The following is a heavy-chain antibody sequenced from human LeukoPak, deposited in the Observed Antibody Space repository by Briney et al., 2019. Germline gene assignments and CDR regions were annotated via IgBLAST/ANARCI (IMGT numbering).Heavy chain of an antibody. V-gene: IGHV4-39*07. D-gene: IGHD3-3*01. Sequence: SETLSLTCTVSGGSISSSSYYWGWIRQPPGKGLEWIGSIYYSGSTYYNPSLKSRVTISVDTSKNQFSLKLSSVTAADTAVYYCARGKYYDFWSGDYYFDYWGQGTLVTVSS. J-gene: IGHJ4*02. CDR3: ARGKYYDFWSGDYYFDY. CDR1: GGSISSSSYY. CDR2: IYYSGST.